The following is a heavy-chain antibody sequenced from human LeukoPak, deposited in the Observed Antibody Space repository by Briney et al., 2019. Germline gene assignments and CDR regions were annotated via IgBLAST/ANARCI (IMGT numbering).Heavy chain of an antibody. J-gene: IGHJ4*02. Sequence: GGSLRLSCAASGFTFTSYSMNWVRQALGKGLEWVSTISGGGGSTYYADSVKGRFTISRDNSKNTLYLQVNSLRAEDTAVYYCAKGGKWDVTPFDYWGQGALVTVSS. D-gene: IGHD1-26*01. CDR2: ISGGGGST. CDR3: AKGGKWDVTPFDY. V-gene: IGHV3-23*01. CDR1: GFTFTSYS.